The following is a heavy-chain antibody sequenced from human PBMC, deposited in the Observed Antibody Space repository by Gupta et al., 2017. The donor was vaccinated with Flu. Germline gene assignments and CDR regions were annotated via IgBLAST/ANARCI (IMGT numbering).Heavy chain of an antibody. CDR1: SMYA. Sequence: SMYALIWVRQSPGRGLEAISSISGSGDRTFYLDSVRGRFIMSRDNSKNMLYLQMNSPRAEDTAVYYCAKIYCTAFTCRDDWYGMDVWGQGTTVTVSS. CDR2: ISGSGDRT. D-gene: IGHD2-8*02. J-gene: IGHJ6*02. CDR3: AKIYCTAFTCRDDWYGMDV. V-gene: IGHV3-23*01.